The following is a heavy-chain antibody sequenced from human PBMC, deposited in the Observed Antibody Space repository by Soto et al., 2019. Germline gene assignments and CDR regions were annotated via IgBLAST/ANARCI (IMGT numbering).Heavy chain of an antibody. CDR3: GGGATGMAPIQP. D-gene: IGHD6-13*01. V-gene: IGHV3-72*01. CDR1: GSTISEHY. J-gene: IGHJ1*01. Sequence: GGALRLSCAASGSTISEHYMDWVRQAPGKGLEWVGRSRNRLEGYTTEYAASVKGRLTISRDDSKNALYLERSSLVKEDTAGNYCGGGATGMAPIQPWGQVKLVTVSA. CDR2: SRNRLEGYTT.